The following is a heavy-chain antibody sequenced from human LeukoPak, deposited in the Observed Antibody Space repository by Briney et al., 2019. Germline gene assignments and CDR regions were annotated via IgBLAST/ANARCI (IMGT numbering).Heavy chain of an antibody. Sequence: KPSXTLSLTCAVYGGSFSGYYWSWIRQPPGKGVEWIGEINNSGRTNYKPSLKRGGNISEETSKTQFSLKLSSVTAADTAVYYCARWRRPGFDYWGQGTLVTVSS. D-gene: IGHD1-14*01. CDR1: GGSFSGYY. V-gene: IGHV4-34*01. CDR2: INNSGRT. CDR3: ARWRRPGFDY. J-gene: IGHJ4*02.